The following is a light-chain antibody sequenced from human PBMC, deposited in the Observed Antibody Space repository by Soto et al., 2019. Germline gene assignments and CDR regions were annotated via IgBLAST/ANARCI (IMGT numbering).Light chain of an antibody. V-gene: IGKV1-9*01. CDR3: QQLYSHPLT. CDR1: QGISSY. CDR2: GAS. Sequence: IQLTQSPSFLSASVGDRVTITCRASQGISSYLAWFQQKPGRAPNLLIYGASTLQSGVPSRFSGSGYGTDFSLTISNLQPEDFATYYCQQLYSHPLTFGGGTKVDI. J-gene: IGKJ4*01.